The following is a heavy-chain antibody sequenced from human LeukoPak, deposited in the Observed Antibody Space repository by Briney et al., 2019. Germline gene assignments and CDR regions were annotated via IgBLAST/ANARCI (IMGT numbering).Heavy chain of an antibody. D-gene: IGHD3-3*01. CDR3: ARVSGFWSVYSRITGDYYFDY. Sequence: SVKVSCKASGGTFSSYAISWVRQAPGQGLEWMGGIIPIFGTANYAQKFQGRVTITADESTSTAYMELSSLRSEDTAVYYCARVSGFWSVYSRITGDYYFDYWGQGTLVTVSS. CDR1: GGTFSSYA. V-gene: IGHV1-69*13. CDR2: IIPIFGTA. J-gene: IGHJ4*02.